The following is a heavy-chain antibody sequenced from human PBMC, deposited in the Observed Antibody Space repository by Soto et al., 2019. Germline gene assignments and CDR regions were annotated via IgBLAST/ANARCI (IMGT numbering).Heavy chain of an antibody. CDR1: GGSISSSAHY. CDR2: IYYSGST. Sequence: PSETLSLTCTISGGSISSSAHYWGWIRQPPGKGLEWIGSIYYSGSTYYNPSLKSRVTISVDKSKNQFSLKLSSVTAADTAVYYCARLYGSGRFHDFYGMDVWGQGTTVTGS. D-gene: IGHD3-10*01. CDR3: ARLYGSGRFHDFYGMDV. V-gene: IGHV4-39*01. J-gene: IGHJ6*02.